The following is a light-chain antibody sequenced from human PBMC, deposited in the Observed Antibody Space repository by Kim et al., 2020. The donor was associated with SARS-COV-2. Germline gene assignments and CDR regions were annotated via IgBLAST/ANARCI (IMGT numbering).Light chain of an antibody. CDR1: QSVSSY. CDR3: QQRSNWPPMYT. CDR2: DAS. J-gene: IGKJ2*01. V-gene: IGKV3-11*01. Sequence: EIVLTQSPATLSLSPGERATLSCRASQSVSSYLAWYQQKSGQAPRLLIYDASNRATGIPARFSGSGSGTDFTLTISSLEPEDFAVYYCQQRSNWPPMYTVGQGTKLEI.